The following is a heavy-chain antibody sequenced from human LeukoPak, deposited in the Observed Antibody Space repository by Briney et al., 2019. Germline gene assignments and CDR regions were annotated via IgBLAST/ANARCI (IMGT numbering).Heavy chain of an antibody. D-gene: IGHD5-12*01. CDR3: VRDRRDWGGYDNFDY. CDR1: GDSVSSSSYY. V-gene: IGHV4-39*07. Sequence: PSETLSLTCTVSGDSVSSSSYYWGWVRQPPGKGLEWIGSMYYGGSTNYNPSLKSRVTISVDKSKNQFSLKLSSVTAADTAVYYCVRDRRDWGGYDNFDYWGQGTLVTVSS. CDR2: MYYGGST. J-gene: IGHJ4*02.